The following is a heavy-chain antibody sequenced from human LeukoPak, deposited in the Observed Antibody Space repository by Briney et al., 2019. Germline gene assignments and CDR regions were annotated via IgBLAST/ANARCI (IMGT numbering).Heavy chain of an antibody. V-gene: IGHV3-74*01. Sequence: GGSLRLSCAASGFAFSNYWMHWVRQAPGKGLVWVSRINSDGSSTSYADSVKGRFTISRDNAKNTLYLQMNSLRAEDTAVYYCARPNYYDSSLGYFDYWGQGTLVTVSS. CDR1: GFAFSNYW. J-gene: IGHJ4*02. D-gene: IGHD3-22*01. CDR2: INSDGSST. CDR3: ARPNYYDSSLGYFDY.